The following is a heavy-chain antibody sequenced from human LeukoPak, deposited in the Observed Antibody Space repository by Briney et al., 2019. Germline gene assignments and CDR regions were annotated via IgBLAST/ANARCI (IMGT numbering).Heavy chain of an antibody. V-gene: IGHV3-9*01. CDR1: RFSFDDYA. CDR3: ARDYGGSSPFDY. Sequence: GGSLRLSCVASRFSFDDYAMHWVRQAPGKGLEWVSSISWNSGFIDYADSVKGRFTISRDKARKSLYLQMNSLRAEDTAVYYCARDYGGSSPFDYWGQGTLVTVSS. J-gene: IGHJ4*02. D-gene: IGHD4-23*01. CDR2: ISWNSGFI.